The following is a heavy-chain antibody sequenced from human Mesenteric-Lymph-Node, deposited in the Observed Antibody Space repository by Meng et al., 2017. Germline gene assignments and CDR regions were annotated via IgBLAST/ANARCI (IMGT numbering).Heavy chain of an antibody. D-gene: IGHD1-1*01. Sequence: QLQRQQAGPGLVKPSETLSLTCTAPGGSISGSTYYWGWIRQPPGKGPEWIGSIYYSGSTYYNPSLKSRVTISLDTSQNQFSLSLTSVTAADTAVYYCARATTLKGWFDPWGQGTLVTVSS. J-gene: IGHJ5*02. V-gene: IGHV4-39*07. CDR2: IYYSGST. CDR1: GGSISGSTYY. CDR3: ARATTLKGWFDP.